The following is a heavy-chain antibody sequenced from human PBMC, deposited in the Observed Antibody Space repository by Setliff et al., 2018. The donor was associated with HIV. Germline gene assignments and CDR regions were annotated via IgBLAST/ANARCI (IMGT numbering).Heavy chain of an antibody. CDR2: TYSSGST. CDR3: ATYAGNGGGKGY. D-gene: IGHD2-21*01. V-gene: IGHV4-61*09. CDR1: GGSISSDTYH. Sequence: TSETLSLTCTVSGGSISSDTYHYSWIRQPAGKGLEWIGQTYSSGSTKCNPSLKSRVTISVDTSKNQFSLTLSSVTAADTAMYYCATYAGNGGGKGYWGQGTLVTSPQ. J-gene: IGHJ4*02.